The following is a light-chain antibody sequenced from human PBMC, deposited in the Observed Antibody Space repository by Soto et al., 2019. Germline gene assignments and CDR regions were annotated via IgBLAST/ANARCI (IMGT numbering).Light chain of an antibody. J-gene: IGKJ1*01. CDR2: DAT. CDR3: QQRGNWPRT. V-gene: IGKV3-11*01. Sequence: LPHSPSTEPPAPSGNGTTSGGASQSVSSYLAWYQQKPGQAPRLLIYDATNRATAIPARFSGSGSGTDLTLTLSGLVPEDFAVYYCQQRGNWPRTFGQGTKVDIK. CDR1: QSVSSY.